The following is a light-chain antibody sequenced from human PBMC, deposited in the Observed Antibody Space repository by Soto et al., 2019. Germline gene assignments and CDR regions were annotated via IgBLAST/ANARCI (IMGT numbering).Light chain of an antibody. Sequence: QSVLTQPRSVSGSPGQSVTISCTGTSSDVGGYNYVSWYHQHPGKAPKLIIYDVTKRPSGVPDRFSGSKSANTASLTISGLQAEDEADYYCCSYAGSYTWVFGGGTQLTVL. J-gene: IGLJ7*01. V-gene: IGLV2-11*01. CDR1: SSDVGGYNY. CDR3: CSYAGSYTWV. CDR2: DVT.